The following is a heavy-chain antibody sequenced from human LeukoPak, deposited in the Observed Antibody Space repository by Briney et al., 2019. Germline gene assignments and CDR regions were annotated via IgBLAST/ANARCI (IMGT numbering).Heavy chain of an antibody. V-gene: IGHV3-23*01. D-gene: IGHD3-22*01. J-gene: IGHJ4*02. Sequence: PGGSLRLSCAASGFTFSSYAMSWVRQAPGKGLEWVSAISGSGGSTYYADSVKGRFTISRDNSKNTLYLQMNSLRAEDTAVYYCAKVSPTYYYDSSGYYYFDYWGQGTLVTVSS. CDR2: ISGSGGST. CDR3: AKVSPTYYYDSSGYYYFDY. CDR1: GFTFSSYA.